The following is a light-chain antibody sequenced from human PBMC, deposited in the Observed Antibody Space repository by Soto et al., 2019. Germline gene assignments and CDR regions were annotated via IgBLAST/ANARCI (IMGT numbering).Light chain of an antibody. V-gene: IGKV3-20*01. CDR2: CAS. CDR3: QQYGSSPVT. CDR1: PSVSSTY. J-gene: IGKJ1*01. Sequence: EIVLTQSPGTLSLSPGERATLSCRASPSVSSTYLAWYQQKPGQAPRLLIYCASTRATDIPDRFSGSGSGTDFTLTISRLEPEDFAVYYCQQYGSSPVTFGQGTKVEIK.